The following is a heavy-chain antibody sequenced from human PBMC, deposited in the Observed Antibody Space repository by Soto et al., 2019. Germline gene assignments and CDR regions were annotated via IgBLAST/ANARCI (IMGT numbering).Heavy chain of an antibody. CDR1: GFSLRTSGVG. CDR3: THHGYYSYGMDV. V-gene: IGHV2-5*02. J-gene: IGHJ6*02. Sequence: PTLVNPTQTLTLTCTFSGFSLRTSGVGVGWIRQPPGKALEWLALIFWDDDKRYSPSLKSRLSITKGTSENQVFLTMTNMDPVDAATYYCTHHGYYSYGMDVWGQGTTVTVSS. CDR2: IFWDDDK.